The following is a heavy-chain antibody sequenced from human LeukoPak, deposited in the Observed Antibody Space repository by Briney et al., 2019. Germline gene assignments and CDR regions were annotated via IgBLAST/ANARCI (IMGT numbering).Heavy chain of an antibody. CDR1: GYTFTGYY. J-gene: IGHJ6*03. CDR2: INPNSGDA. V-gene: IGHV1-2*02. D-gene: IGHD1-26*01. CDR3: ARGGTGYYMDV. Sequence: ASVKVSCKASGYTFTGYYMHWVRQAPGQGLEWMGWINPNSGDAKYAQKFQGRVTLTRDTSINTAYMDLSRLRSDDTAVYYCARGGTGYYMDVWGKGTTVTVSS.